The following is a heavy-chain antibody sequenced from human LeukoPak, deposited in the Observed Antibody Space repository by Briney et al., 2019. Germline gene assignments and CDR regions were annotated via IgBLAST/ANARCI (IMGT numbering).Heavy chain of an antibody. CDR1: GGSFSGYY. D-gene: IGHD3-22*01. CDR3: VRGPRGDYYDSSGRYYFDY. Sequence: SETLPLTCAVYGGSFSGYYWSWIRQPPGKGLEWVGEINHSGSTNYNPSLKSRVTISVDTSKNQFSLKLSSVTAADTAVYYCVRGPRGDYYDSSGRYYFDYWGQGTLVTVSS. V-gene: IGHV4-34*01. J-gene: IGHJ4*02. CDR2: INHSGST.